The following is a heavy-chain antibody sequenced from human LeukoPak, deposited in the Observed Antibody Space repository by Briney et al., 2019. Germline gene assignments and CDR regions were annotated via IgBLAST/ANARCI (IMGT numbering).Heavy chain of an antibody. CDR1: GGTFSSYT. V-gene: IGHV1-69*13. Sequence: VKVSCEASGGTFSSYTISWVRQAPGQGLEWMGGIIPIFGTANYAQKFQGRVTITADESTSIVYMELSSLRSEDTALYYCASRYCSGGNCYSSDYWGQGTLVIVSS. CDR2: IIPIFGTA. D-gene: IGHD2-15*01. CDR3: ASRYCSGGNCYSSDY. J-gene: IGHJ4*02.